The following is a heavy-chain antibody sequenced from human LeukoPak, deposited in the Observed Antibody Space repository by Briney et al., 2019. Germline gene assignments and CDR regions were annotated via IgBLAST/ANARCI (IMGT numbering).Heavy chain of an antibody. D-gene: IGHD6-13*01. Sequence: GGSLRLSCAASGFTFSSNGMHWVRQAPGKGLEWVAFIRFDGSNTYYADSVKGRLTISRDTSKNTLYLQMNSLRPENTAVYYCAKAGGSSWAVLDYWGQGTLVTVSS. CDR2: IRFDGSNT. CDR3: AKAGGSSWAVLDY. CDR1: GFTFSSNG. V-gene: IGHV3-30*02. J-gene: IGHJ4*02.